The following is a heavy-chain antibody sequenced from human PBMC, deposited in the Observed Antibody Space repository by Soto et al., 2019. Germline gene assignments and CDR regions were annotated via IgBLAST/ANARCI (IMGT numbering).Heavy chain of an antibody. V-gene: IGHV3-30*18. Sequence: PGGSLRLSCAASGFTFSIYGMHLVRQSPGKGLEWVAVISYDGSNKYYADSVKGRFTISRDNSKNTLYLQMNSLRAEDTAVYYCAKDLGDFGVVTDWGMDVWGQGTTVNVSS. CDR3: AKDLGDFGVVTDWGMDV. CDR1: GFTFSIYG. D-gene: IGHD3-3*01. J-gene: IGHJ6*02. CDR2: ISYDGSNK.